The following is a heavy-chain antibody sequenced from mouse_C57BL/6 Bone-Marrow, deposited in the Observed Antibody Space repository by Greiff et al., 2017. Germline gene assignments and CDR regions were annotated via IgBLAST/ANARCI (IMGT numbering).Heavy chain of an antibody. J-gene: IGHJ2*01. CDR1: GFTFSDYY. Sequence: EVMLVESGGGLVQPGGSLKLSCAASGFTFSDYYMYWVRQTPEKRLEWVATISDGGSYTYYPDNVKGRFTISRDNAKNNLYLQMSHLKSEDTAMYYCAGGLRGTFDYWGQGTTLTVSS. V-gene: IGHV5-4*03. CDR2: ISDGGSYT. D-gene: IGHD3-1*01. CDR3: AGGLRGTFDY.